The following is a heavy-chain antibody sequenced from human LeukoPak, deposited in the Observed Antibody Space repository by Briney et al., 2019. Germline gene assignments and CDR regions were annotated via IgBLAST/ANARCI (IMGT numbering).Heavy chain of an antibody. V-gene: IGHV4-30-2*02. CDR2: IYDRGPA. J-gene: IGHJ4*02. CDR1: GYAISSGGFS. D-gene: IGHD6-19*01. CDR3: AGGHYSSGWYGGY. Sequence: PSETLSLTCTVSGYAISSGGFSWNWIRQPPGKGLERIGCIYDRGPASYNPSLKSRVTISIDTSQNQFSLKLSSVTAADTAVYYCAGGHYSSGWYGGYWGQGTLVTVSS.